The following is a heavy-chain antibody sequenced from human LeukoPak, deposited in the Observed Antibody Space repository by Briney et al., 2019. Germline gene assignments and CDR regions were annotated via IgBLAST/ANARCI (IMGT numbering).Heavy chain of an antibody. CDR1: GGSFSGYY. Sequence: SETLSLTCAVYGGSFSGYYWSWIRQPPGKGLEWIGEINHSGSTNYNPSLKSRVTISVDTSKNQFSLKLSSVTAADTAVYYCARGRRIISYWGQGTLVTVSS. CDR3: ARGRRIISY. V-gene: IGHV4-34*01. J-gene: IGHJ4*02. D-gene: IGHD3-16*01. CDR2: INHSGST.